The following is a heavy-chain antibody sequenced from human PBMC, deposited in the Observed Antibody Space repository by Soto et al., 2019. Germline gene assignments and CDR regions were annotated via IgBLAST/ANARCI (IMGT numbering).Heavy chain of an antibody. CDR3: ARENSRDPKPYYYYGMDV. Sequence: SETLSLTCTVSGGSISSGGYYWSWIRQHPGKGMEWIGYIYYSGSTYSNPSLQSRVTISVDTSKNQFYLKLSSVTAADTAVYYCARENSRDPKPYYYYGMDVWGQGTTVTVSS. J-gene: IGHJ6*02. CDR2: IYYSGST. D-gene: IGHD1-7*01. CDR1: GGSISSGGYY. V-gene: IGHV4-31*03.